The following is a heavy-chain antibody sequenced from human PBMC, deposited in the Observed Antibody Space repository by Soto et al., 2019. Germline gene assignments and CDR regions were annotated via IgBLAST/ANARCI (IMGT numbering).Heavy chain of an antibody. V-gene: IGHV3-21*01. J-gene: IGHJ4*02. CDR2: ISSSSSYI. CDR3: GPAAPSGY. Sequence: GGSLRLSCAASGITFSSYSKNWVRQAPGKGLEWVSSISSSSSYIYYADSVKGRFTISRGNAKNSLCLQMNSLRAEDTTVYYCGPAAPSGYWGQGTLVTVSS. D-gene: IGHD2-2*01. CDR1: GITFSSYS.